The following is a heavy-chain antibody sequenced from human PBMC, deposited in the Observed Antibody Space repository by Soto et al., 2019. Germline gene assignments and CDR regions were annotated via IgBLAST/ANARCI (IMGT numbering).Heavy chain of an antibody. CDR1: GFTFSSYS. CDR3: ARDSPGTNFP. D-gene: IGHD1-7*01. Sequence: GGSLRLSCAASGFTFSSYSMNWVRQAPGKGLEWVSYISSSSSTIYYADSVKGRFTISRDNAKNSLYLQMNSLRAEDTAVYYCARDSPGTNFPWGQGTLVTVSS. V-gene: IGHV3-48*01. CDR2: ISSSSSTI. J-gene: IGHJ5*02.